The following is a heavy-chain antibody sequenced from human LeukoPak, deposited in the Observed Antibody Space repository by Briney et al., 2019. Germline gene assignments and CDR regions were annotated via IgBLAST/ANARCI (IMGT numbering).Heavy chain of an antibody. D-gene: IGHD6-13*01. CDR3: TRLLIAGFDY. J-gene: IGHJ4*02. Sequence: PGGSLKLSCAASGFTFSGSAIHWVRQASGKGQERVGRIRIKTNSYATAYAASVKGRFTISRDDSKNTAYLQMNSLKTEDTAVYYCTRLLIAGFDYWGQGTLVTVSS. V-gene: IGHV3-73*01. CDR2: IRIKTNSYAT. CDR1: GFTFSGSA.